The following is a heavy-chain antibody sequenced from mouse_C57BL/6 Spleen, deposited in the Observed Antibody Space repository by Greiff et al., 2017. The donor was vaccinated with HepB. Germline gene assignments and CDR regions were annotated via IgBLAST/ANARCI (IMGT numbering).Heavy chain of an antibody. V-gene: IGHV5-17*01. Sequence: EVQLVESGGGLVKPGGSLKLSCAASGFTFSDYGMHWVRQAPEKGLEWVAYISSGSSTIYYADTVKGRFTISRDNAKNTLFLQMTSLRSEDTAMYYCARTAPLRSYFDYWGQGTTLTVSS. CDR3: ARTAPLRSYFDY. CDR2: ISSGSSTI. D-gene: IGHD1-1*01. CDR1: GFTFSDYG. J-gene: IGHJ2*01.